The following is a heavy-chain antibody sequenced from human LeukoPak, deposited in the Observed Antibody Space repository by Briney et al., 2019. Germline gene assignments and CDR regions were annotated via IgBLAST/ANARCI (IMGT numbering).Heavy chain of an antibody. J-gene: IGHJ6*03. D-gene: IGHD5-18*01. CDR3: ARTTEGGYTYDYFYYYYMDV. CDR2: INHSGST. CDR1: GGSFSGYY. Sequence: SETLSLTCAVYGGSFSGYYWSWIRQPPGKGLEWIGEINHSGSTNYNPSLKSRVTISGDTSKNQFSLKLRSVTAADTAVYYCARTTEGGYTYDYFYYYYMDVWGKGTTVTISS. V-gene: IGHV4-34*01.